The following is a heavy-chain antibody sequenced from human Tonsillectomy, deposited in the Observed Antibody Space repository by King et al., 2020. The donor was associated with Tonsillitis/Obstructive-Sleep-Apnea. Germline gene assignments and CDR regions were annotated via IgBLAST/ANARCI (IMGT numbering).Heavy chain of an antibody. CDR3: ARDTCSSTSCWGY. Sequence: VQLVESGGGLIQPGGSLRLSCAVSGFNVTNNYISWVRQAPGKGLEWVSFTYTGGSTDYADSVKGRFTISRDSSKNTLYLQMNSLRAEDTAVYYCARDTCSSTSCWGYWGQGTLVTVSS. CDR2: TYTGGST. D-gene: IGHD2-2*01. CDR1: GFNVTNNY. J-gene: IGHJ4*02. V-gene: IGHV3-53*01.